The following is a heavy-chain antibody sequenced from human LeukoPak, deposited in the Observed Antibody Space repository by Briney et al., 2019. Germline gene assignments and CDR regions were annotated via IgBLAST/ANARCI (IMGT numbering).Heavy chain of an antibody. CDR2: IKQDGSEK. Sequence: GGSLRLSCAASGFTFSSYWMSWVRQAPGKGLEWVANIKQDGSEKYYVDSVKGRFTISRGNAKNSLYLQMNSLRAEDTAVYYCARGDSYSSSPFDYWGQGTLVTVSS. D-gene: IGHD6-6*01. V-gene: IGHV3-7*01. J-gene: IGHJ4*02. CDR1: GFTFSSYW. CDR3: ARGDSYSSSPFDY.